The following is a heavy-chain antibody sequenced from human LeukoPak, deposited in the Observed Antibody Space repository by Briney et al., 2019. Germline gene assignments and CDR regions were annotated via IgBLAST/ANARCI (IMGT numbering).Heavy chain of an antibody. Sequence: GGSLRLSCAASGFTFSSYWMSWVRQAPGKGLEWVANIKQDGSEKYYVDSVKGRFTISRDNAKNSLYLQMNSLRAEDTAVYYCAGGFSLSTVTPSPLGYWGQGTLVTVSS. CDR2: IKQDGSEK. V-gene: IGHV3-7*01. D-gene: IGHD4-17*01. J-gene: IGHJ4*02. CDR3: AGGFSLSTVTPSPLGY. CDR1: GFTFSSYW.